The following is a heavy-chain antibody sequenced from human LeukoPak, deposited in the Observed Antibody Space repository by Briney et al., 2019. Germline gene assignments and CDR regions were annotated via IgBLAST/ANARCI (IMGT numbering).Heavy chain of an antibody. Sequence: GGSLRLSCAASGFTFNNYGMHWVRQAPGKGLEWVAFIRYNGNNQYYADSVKGRFTISRDNAKNSLYLQMNSLRVEDTAVYYCASATKIDYWGQGTLVTVSS. CDR3: ASATKIDY. CDR1: GFTFNNYG. J-gene: IGHJ4*02. D-gene: IGHD5-12*01. V-gene: IGHV3-30*02. CDR2: IRYNGNNQ.